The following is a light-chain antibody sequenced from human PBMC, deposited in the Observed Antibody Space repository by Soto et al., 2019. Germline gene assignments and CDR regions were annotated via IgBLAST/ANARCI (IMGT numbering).Light chain of an antibody. CDR2: DVS. Sequence: QSALTQPASVSGSPGQSITISCTGTSSDVGGYNYVSWYQQHPGKAPKLLIYDVSNRPSGASNRFSGSKSGNTASLTISGLQAEDEADYYCSSYTGSPTLHYVFGTGTKVTVL. V-gene: IGLV2-14*01. J-gene: IGLJ1*01. CDR1: SSDVGGYNY. CDR3: SSYTGSPTLHYV.